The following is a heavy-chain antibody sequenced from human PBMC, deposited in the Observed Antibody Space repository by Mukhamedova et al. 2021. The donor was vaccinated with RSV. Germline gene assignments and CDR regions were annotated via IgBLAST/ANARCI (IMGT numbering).Heavy chain of an antibody. V-gene: IGHV3-9*01. D-gene: IGHD3-10*01. Sequence: YADSVKGRFTISRDNAKNSLYLQMNSLRPDDTAFYYCARDQRLLPMVSFDSWGQGTLVTVSS. J-gene: IGHJ4*02. CDR3: ARDQRLLPMVSFDS.